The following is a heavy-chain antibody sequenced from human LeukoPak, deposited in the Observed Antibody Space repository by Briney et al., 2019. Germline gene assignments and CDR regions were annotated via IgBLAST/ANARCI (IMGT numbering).Heavy chain of an antibody. CDR3: ARLIVVVPAAKGGAFDI. J-gene: IGHJ3*02. CDR1: GYTFTGYY. D-gene: IGHD2-2*01. V-gene: IGHV1-2*02. Sequence: ASVKVSCKASGYTFTGYYMHWVRQAPGQGLEWMGWINPNSGGTNYAQKFQGRVTMTRDTSISTAYMELSRLRSDDTAVYYCARLIVVVPAAKGGAFDIWGQGTMVTVSS. CDR2: INPNSGGT.